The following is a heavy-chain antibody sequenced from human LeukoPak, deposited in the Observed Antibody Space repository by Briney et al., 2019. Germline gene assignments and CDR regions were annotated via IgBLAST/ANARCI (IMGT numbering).Heavy chain of an antibody. CDR2: INYSGST. CDR1: GGSFSSYY. CDR3: ARHSSSWFHFDY. J-gene: IGHJ4*02. V-gene: IGHV4-59*05. D-gene: IGHD6-13*01. Sequence: SETLSLTCAVYGGSFSSYYWSWIRQPPGKGLEWIGSINYSGSTYYNPSLKSRVTISVDTSKNQFSLKVRSVTAADTAVYYCARHSSSWFHFDYWGQGTLVTVSS.